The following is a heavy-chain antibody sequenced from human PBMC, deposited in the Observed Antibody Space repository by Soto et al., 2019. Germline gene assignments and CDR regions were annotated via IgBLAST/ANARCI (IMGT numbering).Heavy chain of an antibody. CDR3: ARWPQLEPRFDY. CDR1: GGSISSGGYY. CDR2: IYYSGST. J-gene: IGHJ4*02. D-gene: IGHD1-1*01. Sequence: QVQLQESGPGLVKPSQTLSLTCTVSGGSISSGGYYWSWIRQHPGKGLEWIGYIYYSGSTYYNPSLKSRVTISVDTSKNQLALTLSSVTAADTSVYYCARWPQLEPRFDYWGQGTLVTVSS. V-gene: IGHV4-31*03.